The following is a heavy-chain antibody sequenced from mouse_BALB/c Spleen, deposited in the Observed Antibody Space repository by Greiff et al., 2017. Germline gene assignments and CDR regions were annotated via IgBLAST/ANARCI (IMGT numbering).Heavy chain of an antibody. J-gene: IGHJ3*01. V-gene: IGHV2-2*02. Sequence: VQLQQSGPGLVQPSQSLSITCTVSGFSLTSYGVHWVRQSPGKGLEWLGVIWSGGSTDYNAAFISRLSISKDNSKSQVFFKMNSLQANDTAIYYCARGSGNYDWFAYWGQGTLVTVSA. CDR1: GFSLTSYG. CDR3: ARGSGNYDWFAY. CDR2: IWSGGST. D-gene: IGHD2-1*01.